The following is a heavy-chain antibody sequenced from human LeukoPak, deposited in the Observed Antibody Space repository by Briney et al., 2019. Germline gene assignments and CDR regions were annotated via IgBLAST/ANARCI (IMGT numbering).Heavy chain of an antibody. D-gene: IGHD4-23*01. CDR1: GGSISSSSYY. V-gene: IGHV4-39*01. CDR3: ARGARVTRINWFDP. J-gene: IGHJ5*02. Sequence: SQTLSLTCTVSGGSISSSSYYWGWIRHPPGKGLEWIGSIYYSGSTYYNPSLKSRVTISVDTSKNQFSLKLSSVTAADTAVYYCARGARVTRINWFDPWGQGTLVTVSS. CDR2: IYYSGST.